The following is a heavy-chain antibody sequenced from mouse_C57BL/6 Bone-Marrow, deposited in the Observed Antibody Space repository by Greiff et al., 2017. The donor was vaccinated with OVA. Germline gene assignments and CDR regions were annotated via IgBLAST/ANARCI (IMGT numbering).Heavy chain of an antibody. D-gene: IGHD2-2*01. CDR2: INPSTGGT. CDR3: ARGGIWGYDDGSYLDFEG. CDR1: GYSFTGYY. J-gene: IGHJ1*03. Sequence: VQLKESGPELVKPGASVKISCKASGYSFTGYYMNWVKQSPEKSLEWIGEINPSTGGTTYNQKFKAKATLTVDKSSSTAYMQLKSLTSEDSAVYYCARGGIWGYDDGSYLDFEGWGTGTTVTVAA. V-gene: IGHV1-42*01.